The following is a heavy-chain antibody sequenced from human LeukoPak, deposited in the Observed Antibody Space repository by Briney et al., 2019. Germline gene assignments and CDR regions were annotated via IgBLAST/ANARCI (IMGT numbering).Heavy chain of an antibody. CDR3: ARGGAAAGTARWFDP. J-gene: IGHJ5*02. V-gene: IGHV1-18*04. D-gene: IGHD6-13*01. Sequence: ASVKVSCKASGDTFTKYYIHWVRQAPGQGLEWMGWISAYNGNTNYAQKLQGRVTMTTDTSTSTAYMELRSLRSDDTAVYYCARGGAAAGTARWFDPWGQGTLVTVSS. CDR2: ISAYNGNT. CDR1: GDTFTKYY.